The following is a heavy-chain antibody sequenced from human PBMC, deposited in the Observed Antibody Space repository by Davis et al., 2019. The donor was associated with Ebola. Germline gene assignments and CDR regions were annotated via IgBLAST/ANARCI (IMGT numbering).Heavy chain of an antibody. CDR1: GYDLTRYY. D-gene: IGHD3-9*01. CDR2: VHPGDSDT. V-gene: IGHV5-51*01. Sequence: GESLKIPCYGSGYDLTRYYIGRVRQLPGKDLEWLGIVHPGDSDTRYSPSFQGQVTFSADKSSSTAYLHWASLKASDSAVYYCARQSSEGILTGSFDFWGQGTHLTVSS. CDR3: ARQSSEGILTGSFDF. J-gene: IGHJ5*01.